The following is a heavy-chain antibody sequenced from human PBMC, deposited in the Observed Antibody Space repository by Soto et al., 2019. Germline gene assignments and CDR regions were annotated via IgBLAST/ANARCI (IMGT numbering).Heavy chain of an antibody. Sequence: PSETLSLTCTVSGGSVRESSFYWGWIRQSPGRRREWIGSCYYRGGASYNPSLKSRLTRSADTSKNQLSLKLRSVTAADTAVYYCVRPAAIFGVESWLDFWGQGILVTVSS. CDR1: GGSVRESSFY. V-gene: IGHV4-39*01. CDR3: VRPAAIFGVESWLDF. D-gene: IGHD3-3*01. J-gene: IGHJ5*01. CDR2: CYYRGGA.